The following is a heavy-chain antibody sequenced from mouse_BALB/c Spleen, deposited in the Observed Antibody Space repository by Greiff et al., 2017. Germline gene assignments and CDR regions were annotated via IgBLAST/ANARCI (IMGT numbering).Heavy chain of an antibody. Sequence: VQLQQSGAELVRSGASVKLSCTASGFNIKDYYMHWVKQRPEQGLEWIGWFDPENGDTEYAPKFQGKATMTADTSSNTAYLQLSSLTSEDTAVYYSCSYGNYDYYAMDYWGQGTSVTVSS. CDR2: FDPENGDT. J-gene: IGHJ4*01. CDR1: GFNIKDYY. V-gene: IGHV14-4*02. CDR3: CSYGNYDYYAMDY. D-gene: IGHD2-1*01.